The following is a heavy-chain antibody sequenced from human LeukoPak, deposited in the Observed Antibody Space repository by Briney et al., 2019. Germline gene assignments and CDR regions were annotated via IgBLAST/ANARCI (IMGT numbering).Heavy chain of an antibody. J-gene: IGHJ4*02. Sequence: GGSLRLSCAASGFTFSSYTMNWVRQAPGKGLEWVSSISSSSTYINYADSVKGRFTISRDNAKNSLYLQMNSLRAEDTAVYYCARDGYGDRRGDYWGQGTLVTVSS. CDR3: ARDGYGDRRGDY. V-gene: IGHV3-21*01. CDR2: ISSSSTYI. D-gene: IGHD4-17*01. CDR1: GFTFSSYT.